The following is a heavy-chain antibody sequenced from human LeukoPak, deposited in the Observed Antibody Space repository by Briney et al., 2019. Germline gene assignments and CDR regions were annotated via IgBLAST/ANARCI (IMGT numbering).Heavy chain of an antibody. CDR2: ISGSGGST. D-gene: IGHD3-10*01. CDR1: GFTFSSYA. Sequence: GGSLRLSCAASGFTFSSYAMSWVRQAPGKGLEWVSAISGSGGSTYYADSVKGRFTISRDNSKNTLYLQMNSLRAEDTAVYYCAKDRQYYYGSGSYPDYWGQGTLVTVSS. V-gene: IGHV3-23*01. CDR3: AKDRQYYYGSGSYPDY. J-gene: IGHJ4*02.